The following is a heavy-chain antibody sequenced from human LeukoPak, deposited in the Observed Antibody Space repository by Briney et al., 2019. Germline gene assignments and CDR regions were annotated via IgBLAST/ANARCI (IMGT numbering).Heavy chain of an antibody. V-gene: IGHV3-48*03. CDR3: ARDIQWLGPYYYYYMDV. CDR1: GLTFSSYE. D-gene: IGHD6-19*01. Sequence: GGSLRLSCAASGLTFSSYEMNWVRQAPGKGLEWVSYISSSGSTIYYADSVKGRFTISRDNGKNSRYLQMNSLRAEDTAVYYCARDIQWLGPYYYYYMDVWGKGTTVTVSS. J-gene: IGHJ6*03. CDR2: ISSSGSTI.